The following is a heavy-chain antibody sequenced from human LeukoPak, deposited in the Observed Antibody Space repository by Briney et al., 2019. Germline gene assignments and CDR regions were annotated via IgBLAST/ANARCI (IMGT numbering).Heavy chain of an antibody. CDR2: IYNSGST. Sequence: SETLSLTCTVSGGSISSSSYYWGWIRQPPGKGLEWIGYIYNSGSTYCNPSLKSRLSMSLDTSKNQVSLKLSSVTAADTALYYCARGHDAFDIWGQGTMVTVSS. CDR1: GGSISSSSYY. CDR3: ARGHDAFDI. J-gene: IGHJ3*02. V-gene: IGHV4-30-4*08.